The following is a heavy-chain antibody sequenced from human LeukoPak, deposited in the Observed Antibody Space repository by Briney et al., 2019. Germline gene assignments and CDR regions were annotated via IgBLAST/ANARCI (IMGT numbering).Heavy chain of an antibody. CDR2: IHNSGTS. CDR3: ARDSNADYYDSSDAFDI. D-gene: IGHD3-22*01. CDR1: DDSISDYY. J-gene: IGHJ3*02. Sequence: PSETLSLTCTVSDDSISDYYRGWIRQPPGKGLEWIGYIHNSGTSTYNPSLKSRVTISVDTSKNQFSLKLSSVTAADTAVYYCARDSNADYYDSSDAFDIWGQGTMVTVSS. V-gene: IGHV4-59*01.